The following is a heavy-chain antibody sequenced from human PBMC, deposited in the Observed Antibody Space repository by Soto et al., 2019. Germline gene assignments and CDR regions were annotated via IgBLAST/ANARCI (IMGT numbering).Heavy chain of an antibody. J-gene: IGHJ3*02. CDR2: IKSKTDGGTT. CDR1: GFTFSNAW. Sequence: GGSLRLSCAASGFTFSNAWMSWVRQAPGKGLEWVGRIKSKTDGGTTDYAAPVKGRFTISRDDSKNTLYLQMNSLKTEDTAVYYCTSTTKKLLWFGELHDAFDIWGQGTMVTVSS. CDR3: TSTTKKLLWFGELHDAFDI. D-gene: IGHD3-10*01. V-gene: IGHV3-15*01.